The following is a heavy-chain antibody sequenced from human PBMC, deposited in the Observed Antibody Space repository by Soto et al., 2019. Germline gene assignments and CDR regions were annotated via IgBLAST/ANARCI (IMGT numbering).Heavy chain of an antibody. CDR3: ARRDDVNESPFFDY. D-gene: IGHD1-1*01. Sequence: SETLSLTCTVSGGSISSSSYYWGWIRQPPGKGLEWIGSIYYSGSTYYNPSLKSRVTISVDTSKNQFSLKLSSVTAADTAVYYCARRDDVNESPFFDYWGQGTLVTVSS. V-gene: IGHV4-39*01. CDR2: IYYSGST. CDR1: GGSISSSSYY. J-gene: IGHJ4*02.